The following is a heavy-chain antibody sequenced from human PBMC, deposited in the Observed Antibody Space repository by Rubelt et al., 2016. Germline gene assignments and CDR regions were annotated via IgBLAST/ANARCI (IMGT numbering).Heavy chain of an antibody. Sequence: EVQLVESGGGLVKPGGSLRLSCAASGFTVSSNYMSWVRQAPGKGLEWVGRIQSKTDGGTTEYAAPVKGRFTISRDDSKNTLDLQMNSLKNECTAVYYCTTLASRGICDYWGQGILVTVSS. CDR1: GFTVSSNY. J-gene: IGHJ4*02. CDR3: TTLASRGICDY. CDR2: IQSKTDGGTT. D-gene: IGHD6-6*01. V-gene: IGHV3-15*01.